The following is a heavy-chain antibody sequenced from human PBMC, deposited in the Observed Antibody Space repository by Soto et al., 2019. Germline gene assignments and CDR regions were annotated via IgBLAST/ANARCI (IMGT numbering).Heavy chain of an antibody. CDR1: GGSISTYY. V-gene: IGHV4-59*01. CDR2: IYYSGST. CDR3: ARGAGMVVFDD. Sequence: SETLSLTCTVSGGSISTYYWSWIRQPPGKGLEWIGYIYYSGSTNYNPSLKSRVTISVDTSKNQFSLKLNSVTAADTAVYYCARGAGMVVFDDWGQGTLVTSPQ. J-gene: IGHJ4*02. D-gene: IGHD1-26*01.